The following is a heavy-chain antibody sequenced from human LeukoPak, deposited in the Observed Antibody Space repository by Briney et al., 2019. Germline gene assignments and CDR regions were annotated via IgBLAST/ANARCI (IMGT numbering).Heavy chain of an antibody. CDR2: ISGSGSST. CDR1: GFTFNTYA. V-gene: IGHV3-23*01. J-gene: IGHJ4*02. D-gene: IGHD6-19*01. CDR3: AKTTSYSTGWYTD. Sequence: GGSLRLSCAASGFTFNTYAMSWVRQAPGKGLEWVSIISGSGSSTKYTDSVKGRVTISRDNSKNTLYLQMNSQRAEDTAVYYCAKTTSYSTGWYTDWGQGTLVTVSS.